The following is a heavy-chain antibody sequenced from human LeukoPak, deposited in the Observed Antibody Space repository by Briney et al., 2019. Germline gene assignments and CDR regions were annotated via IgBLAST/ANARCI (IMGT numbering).Heavy chain of an antibody. V-gene: IGHV4-39*07. CDR1: GGSISSSSYY. Sequence: PSETLSLTCTVSGGSISSSSYYWGWIRQPPGKGLEWIGSIYYSGSTYYNPSLKSRVTISVDTSKNQFSLKLSSVTAADTAVYYCAREGLEQITGGHYYYMDVWGKGTTVTVSS. D-gene: IGHD1/OR15-1a*01. J-gene: IGHJ6*03. CDR2: IYYSGST. CDR3: AREGLEQITGGHYYYMDV.